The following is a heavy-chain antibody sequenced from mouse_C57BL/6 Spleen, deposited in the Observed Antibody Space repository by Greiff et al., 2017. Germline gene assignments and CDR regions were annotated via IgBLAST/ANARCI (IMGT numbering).Heavy chain of an antibody. D-gene: IGHD3-2*02. J-gene: IGHJ4*01. CDR3: ARWGSSGYVYYAMDY. CDR1: GYTFTSYT. CDR2: INPSSGYT. V-gene: IGHV1-4*01. Sequence: QVQLKQSGAELARPGASVKMSCKASGYTFTSYTMHWVKQRPGQGLEWIGYINPSSGYTKYNQKFKDKATLTADKSSSTAYMQLSSLTYEDSAVYYCARWGSSGYVYYAMDYWGQGTSVTVSS.